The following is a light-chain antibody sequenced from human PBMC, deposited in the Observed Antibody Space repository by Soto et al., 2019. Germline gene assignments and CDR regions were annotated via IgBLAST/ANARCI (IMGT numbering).Light chain of an antibody. J-gene: IGKJ3*01. V-gene: IGKV1-5*01. Sequence: DIQMTQSPSTLSASVGDRVTITCRASQSISGRLAWYQQKPGKAPKILIYDASSLESGVPSRFSGSGSGTEFNLTISSLQPDDVATYYCQQYKSYLTTFGRGTKVHVK. CDR3: QQYKSYLTT. CDR1: QSISGR. CDR2: DAS.